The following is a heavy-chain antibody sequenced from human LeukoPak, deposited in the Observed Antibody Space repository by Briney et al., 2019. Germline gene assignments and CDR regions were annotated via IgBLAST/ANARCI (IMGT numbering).Heavy chain of an antibody. CDR1: GGSISSYY. CDR2: IYYSGST. J-gene: IGHJ5*02. Sequence: SETLSLTCTVSGGSISSYYWSWIRQPPGKGLEWIGYIYYSGSTNYNPPLKSRVTISVDTSKSQFSLKLSSVTAADTAVYYCARCGYNRPQWFDPWGQGTLVTVSS. D-gene: IGHD5-24*01. CDR3: ARCGYNRPQWFDP. V-gene: IGHV4-59*01.